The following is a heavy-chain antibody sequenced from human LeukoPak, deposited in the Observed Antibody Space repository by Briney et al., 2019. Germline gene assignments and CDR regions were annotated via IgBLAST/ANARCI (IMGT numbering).Heavy chain of an antibody. V-gene: IGHV3-74*01. Sequence: GGSLRLSCAAPQFTFSDYWMHWVRQAPGKGLVWVSRINSNGITTYYAGSVKGRFTISRDNAKNTVYLQLNSLRAEDTAMYYCARGSYNWNDVHASDVWGQGTMVTVSS. CDR2: INSNGITT. J-gene: IGHJ3*01. CDR3: ARGSYNWNDVHASDV. CDR1: QFTFSDYW. D-gene: IGHD1-1*01.